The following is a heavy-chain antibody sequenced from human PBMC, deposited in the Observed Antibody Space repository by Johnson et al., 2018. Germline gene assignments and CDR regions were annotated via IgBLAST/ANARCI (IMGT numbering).Heavy chain of an antibody. CDR1: GFTFSSYG. CDR3: ARDRAAVATNFDY. D-gene: IGHD5-12*01. Sequence: QVQLVESGGGVVQPGRSLRLSCAASGFTFSSYGMHWVRQAPGKGLEWVAVIWYDGSNKYYADSVKGRFTISRDNSKNTLYLQMTSLRVADTAVYFCARDRAAVATNFDYWGQGTLVTVSS. CDR2: IWYDGSNK. V-gene: IGHV3-33*01. J-gene: IGHJ4*02.